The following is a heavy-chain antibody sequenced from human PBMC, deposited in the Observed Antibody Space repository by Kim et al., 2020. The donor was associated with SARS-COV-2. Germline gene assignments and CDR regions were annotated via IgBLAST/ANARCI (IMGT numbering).Heavy chain of an antibody. V-gene: IGHV3-33*01. J-gene: IGHJ3*02. Sequence: GGSLRLSCAASGFTFSSYGMHWVRQAPGKGLEWVAVIWYDGNNKYYADSVKGRFTISRDNSKNTLYLQMNSLRAEDTAVYYCAREGAFGDYGGAFDTWGQGTMVTVSS. CDR3: AREGAFGDYGGAFDT. CDR1: GFTFSSYG. CDR2: IWYDGNNK. D-gene: IGHD4-17*01.